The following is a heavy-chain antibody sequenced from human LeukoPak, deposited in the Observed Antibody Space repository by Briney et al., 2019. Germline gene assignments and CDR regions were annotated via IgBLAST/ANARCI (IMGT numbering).Heavy chain of an antibody. CDR1: GFTFSSYE. D-gene: IGHD1-1*01. CDR3: ARGGLNALEAFDI. CDR2: INGDGSST. Sequence: PGRSLRLSCAASGFTFSSYEMNWVRQAPGKGLVWVSRINGDGSSTRYADSVKGRFTISRDNAKNTLYLQMNSLRAEDTAVYYCARGGLNALEAFDIWGQGTLVTVCS. J-gene: IGHJ3*02. V-gene: IGHV3-74*01.